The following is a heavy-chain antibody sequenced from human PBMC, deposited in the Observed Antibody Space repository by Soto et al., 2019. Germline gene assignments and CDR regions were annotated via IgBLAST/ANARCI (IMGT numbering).Heavy chain of an antibody. V-gene: IGHV3-23*01. CDR3: AKDPTELLSFDY. D-gene: IGHD1-26*01. CDR2: ISGSGGST. CDR1: GFTFSSYA. J-gene: IGHJ4*02. Sequence: HPGGSLRLSCAASGFTFSSYAMSWVRQAPGKGLEWVSAISGSGGSTYYANSVKGRFTISRDNSKNTLYLQMNSLRAEDTAVYYCAKDPTELLSFDYWGQGTLVTVPQ.